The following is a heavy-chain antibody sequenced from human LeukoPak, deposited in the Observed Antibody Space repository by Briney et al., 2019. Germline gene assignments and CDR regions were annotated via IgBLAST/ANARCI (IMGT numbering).Heavy chain of an antibody. D-gene: IGHD1-26*01. Sequence: SETLSLTCTVSGGSISSSSYYWGWIRQPPGKGLEWIGSIYYSGSTYYNPSLKSRVTMSVDTSKNQFSLKLSSVTAADTAVYYCARGWGIYSGSYYSWFDPWGQGTLVTVSS. CDR1: GGSISSSSYY. CDR3: ARGWGIYSGSYYSWFDP. J-gene: IGHJ5*02. V-gene: IGHV4-39*07. CDR2: IYYSGST.